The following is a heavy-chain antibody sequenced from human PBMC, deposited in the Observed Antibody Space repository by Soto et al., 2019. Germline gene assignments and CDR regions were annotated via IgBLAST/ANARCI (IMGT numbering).Heavy chain of an antibody. CDR2: ISGSGVTT. CDR1: GFTFSSYA. CDR3: AMSAGPNTAFGN. D-gene: IGHD6-19*01. J-gene: IGHJ4*02. Sequence: GGSLRLSCAASGFTFSSYAMNCVRQAPGKGLEWVSSISGSGVTTYYADSVKGRFTISRDSSKNTLYLQISGLRAEDTAMYYCAMSAGPNTAFGNWGQGTLVTVSS. V-gene: IGHV3-23*01.